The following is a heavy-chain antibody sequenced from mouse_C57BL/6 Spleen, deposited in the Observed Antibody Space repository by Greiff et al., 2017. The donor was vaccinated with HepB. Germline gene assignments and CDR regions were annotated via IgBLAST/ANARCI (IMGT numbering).Heavy chain of an antibody. Sequence: EVQRVESGPGLVKPSQSLSLTCSVTGYSITSGYYWNWIRQFPGNKLEWMGYISYDGSNNYNPSLKNRISITRDTSKNQFFLKLNSVTTEDTATYYCARGDYGSSYRYFDVWGTGTTVTVSS. D-gene: IGHD1-1*01. V-gene: IGHV3-6*01. CDR1: GYSITSGYY. CDR2: ISYDGSN. CDR3: ARGDYGSSYRYFDV. J-gene: IGHJ1*03.